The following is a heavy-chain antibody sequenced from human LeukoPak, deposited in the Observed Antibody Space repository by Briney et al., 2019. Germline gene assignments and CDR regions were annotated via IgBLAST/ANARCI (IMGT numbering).Heavy chain of an antibody. CDR3: AKDKIWGEDYFDY. Sequence: PGGCLRLSCAASGFTFSNYGMHWVRQAPGKGLEWVAFIRYDATIKYYADSVKGRFTMSRDNSKNTLFLQMDSLRVEDTAVYYCAKDKIWGEDYFDYWGQGTLVTVSS. CDR1: GFTFSNYG. V-gene: IGHV3-30*02. D-gene: IGHD3-16*01. CDR2: IRYDATIK. J-gene: IGHJ4*02.